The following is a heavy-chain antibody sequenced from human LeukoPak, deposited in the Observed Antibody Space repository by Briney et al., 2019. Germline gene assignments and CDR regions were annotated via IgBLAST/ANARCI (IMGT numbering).Heavy chain of an antibody. CDR1: GFTFSSYA. CDR2: VRSDNGRT. V-gene: IGHV3-23*01. J-gene: IGHJ4*02. CDR3: ARGSQTGVAATGFDY. Sequence: GGSLRLSCAASGFTFSSYAMSWVRQAPGKRLEWVSAVRSDNGRTHYADSMKGRFTISRDNSKNTLYLQMNSLRAEDTAVYYCARGSQTGVAATGFDYWGQGTLVTVSS. D-gene: IGHD5-12*01.